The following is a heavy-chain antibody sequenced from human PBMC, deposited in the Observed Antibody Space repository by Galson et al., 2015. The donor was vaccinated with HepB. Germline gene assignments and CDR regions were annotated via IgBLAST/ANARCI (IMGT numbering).Heavy chain of an antibody. Sequence: SLRLSCAASGFRFSNYGMSWVRQAPGKGLEWVSGISGSGGTTYYADSVKGRFTISRDNSKNTLYLRMNSLRAEDTALYYCARESAPGDLWGQGTLVTVSS. V-gene: IGHV3-23*01. CDR3: ARESAPGDL. CDR1: GFRFSNYG. J-gene: IGHJ5*02. CDR2: ISGSGGTT.